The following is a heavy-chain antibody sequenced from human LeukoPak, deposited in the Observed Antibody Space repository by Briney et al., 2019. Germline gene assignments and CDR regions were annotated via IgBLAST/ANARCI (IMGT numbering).Heavy chain of an antibody. Sequence: GGSLRLSCAASGFTFSSYAMSWVRQAPGKGLEWVSAISASGGSTYYADSVKGRFTISRDNAKNSLYLQMNSLRAEDTAVYYCAGDFRRWTDYWGQGTLVTVSS. CDR3: AGDFRRWTDY. D-gene: IGHD3-3*01. V-gene: IGHV3-23*01. J-gene: IGHJ4*02. CDR2: ISASGGST. CDR1: GFTFSSYA.